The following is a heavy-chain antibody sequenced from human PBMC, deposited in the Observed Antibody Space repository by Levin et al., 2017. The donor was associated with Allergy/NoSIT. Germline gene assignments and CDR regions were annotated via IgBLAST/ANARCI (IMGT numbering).Heavy chain of an antibody. J-gene: IGHJ4*02. D-gene: IGHD1-26*01. CDR3: AKGSYSGSYGRAVSDY. Sequence: SLKISCAASGFTFDDYAMHWVRQAPGKGLEWVSGISWNSGSIGYADSVKGRFTISRDNAKNSLYLQMNSLRAEDTALYYCAKGSYSGSYGRAVSDYWGQGTLVTVSS. V-gene: IGHV3-9*01. CDR2: ISWNSGSI. CDR1: GFTFDDYA.